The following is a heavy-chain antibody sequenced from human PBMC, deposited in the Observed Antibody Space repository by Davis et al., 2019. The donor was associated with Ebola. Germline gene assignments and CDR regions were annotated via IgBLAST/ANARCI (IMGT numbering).Heavy chain of an antibody. D-gene: IGHD3-16*01. CDR1: GFTFSSYA. Sequence: PGGSLRLSCAASGFTFSSYAMSWVRQAPGKGLEWVADIEKGGSVKYYLDSVKGRFTISRDNAKNSLFLQINSLRVEDTAMYYCAREKGESGGFDYWGQGTLVTVSS. J-gene: IGHJ4*02. CDR3: AREKGESGGFDY. CDR2: IEKGGSVK. V-gene: IGHV3-7*01.